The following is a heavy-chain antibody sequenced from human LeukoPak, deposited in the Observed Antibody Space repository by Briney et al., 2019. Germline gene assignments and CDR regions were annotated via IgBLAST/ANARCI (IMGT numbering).Heavy chain of an antibody. CDR3: ARPHYDFWSGPYPADAFDI. J-gene: IGHJ3*02. Sequence: QSGGSQRLSCVGSGFTSDNYAMHWVRQAPGKGLEWVSAISWDSDSVGYANSVKGRFTISRDNAKNSLYLQMNSLRAEDTAVYYCARPHYDFWSGPYPADAFDIWGQGTMVTVSS. V-gene: IGHV3-9*02. CDR2: ISWDSDSV. CDR1: GFTSDNYA. D-gene: IGHD3-3*01.